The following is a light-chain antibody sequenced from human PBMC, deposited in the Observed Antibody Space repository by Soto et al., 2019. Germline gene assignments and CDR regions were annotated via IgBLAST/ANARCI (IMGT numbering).Light chain of an antibody. CDR2: RAP. J-gene: IGKJ1*01. CDR3: QQYHNWPRT. Sequence: EIVMTQSPATLSVSPGERATLSCRASQRVSSNLAWYQQKPGQAPRLLNYRAPTRATCNPARFSGSRSGTELTISIRSLPSEDVAVYYCQQYHNWPRTFGQGTKVEI. CDR1: QRVSSN. V-gene: IGKV3-15*01.